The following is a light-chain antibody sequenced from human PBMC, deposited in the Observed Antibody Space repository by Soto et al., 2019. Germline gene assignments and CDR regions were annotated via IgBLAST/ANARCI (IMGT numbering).Light chain of an antibody. CDR3: QQYNSYPWT. CDR2: DAS. J-gene: IGKJ1*01. CDR1: QSIDTW. V-gene: IGKV1-5*01. Sequence: DIQMTQSPSTLSASVGDRVTITCRASQSIDTWLAWYQLKPGKAPNLLTYDASRLESGAPSTFSGSGSGTEFTLTISSLQPDDFATYYCQQYNSYPWTFGQGTKVEVK.